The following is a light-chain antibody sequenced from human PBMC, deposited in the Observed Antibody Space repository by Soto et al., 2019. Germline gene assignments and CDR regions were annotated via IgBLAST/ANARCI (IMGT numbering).Light chain of an antibody. CDR3: QQYYSPTQYT. J-gene: IGKJ2*01. CDR2: WAS. Sequence: DIVMTQSPDSLAVSLGERATINCKSGQSVLDSSNNRNYLAWYQQKPGQPPKLLIHWASIRESGVPDRFSGSGSGTDFTLTISSLQAEDVAVSYCQQYYSPTQYTFGQGTKLEIK. CDR1: QSVLDSSNNRNY. V-gene: IGKV4-1*01.